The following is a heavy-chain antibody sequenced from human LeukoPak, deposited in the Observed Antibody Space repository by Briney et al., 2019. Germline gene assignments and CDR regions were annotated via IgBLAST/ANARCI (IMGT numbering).Heavy chain of an antibody. J-gene: IGHJ3*02. D-gene: IGHD6-19*01. CDR3: ARAYSSGSGVETFDI. Sequence: PGGSLRLSCAASGFTLSGYSMNWVRQAPGKGLEWVAVIWYDGSDKYYGDSVKGRFSVSRDNSENRLYLQMNGLRAEDTAVYYCARAYSSGSGVETFDIWGQGTMVTVSS. CDR1: GFTLSGYS. CDR2: IWYDGSDK. V-gene: IGHV3-33*08.